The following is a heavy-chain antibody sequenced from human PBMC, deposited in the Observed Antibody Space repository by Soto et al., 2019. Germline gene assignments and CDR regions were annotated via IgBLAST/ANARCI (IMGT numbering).Heavy chain of an antibody. CDR3: ARDRGYDSSHY. V-gene: IGHV3-7*04. CDR1: GFTFNSYW. Sequence: SLRLSCAASGFTFNSYWMNWVRQAPGKGLEWVANIKEDGSENYYVDSVKGRFTISRDNAKNSLYLQMNTLRADDTAVYYCARDRGYDSSHYRGQGPLVTVSS. D-gene: IGHD5-12*01. J-gene: IGHJ4*02. CDR2: IKEDGSEN.